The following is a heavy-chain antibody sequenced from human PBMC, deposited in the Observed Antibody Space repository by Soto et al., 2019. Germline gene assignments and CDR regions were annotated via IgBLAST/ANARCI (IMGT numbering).Heavy chain of an antibody. CDR3: GRAPQYYDSSGYYYYYFDY. D-gene: IGHD3-22*01. CDR2: VYYTGTT. V-gene: IGHV4-59*01. J-gene: IGHJ4*02. CDR1: GGSISTYY. Sequence: SETLSLTCTVSGGSISTYYWTWIRQPPGKGLEWIGYVYYTGTTNYNPSLKSRVTISVDTSKNQFSLKLSSVTAADTAVYYCGRAPQYYDSSGYYYYYFDYWGQGTLVTVSS.